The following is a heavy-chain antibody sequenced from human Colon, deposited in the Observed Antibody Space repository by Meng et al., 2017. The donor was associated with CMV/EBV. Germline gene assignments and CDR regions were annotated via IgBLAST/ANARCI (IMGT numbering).Heavy chain of an antibody. CDR1: GFTFSSYW. CDR2: VNSDGTST. CDR3: TRGNSHAHDY. V-gene: IGHV3-74*01. J-gene: IGHJ4*02. Sequence: ESLKTSCATSGFTFSSYWMHWVRQAPGKGLVWVSRVNSDGTSTSYADSVKGRFTISRDNAENTLYLQMNSRRAEDTAVYYCTRGNSHAHDYWGQGTLVTVSS. D-gene: IGHD4-23*01.